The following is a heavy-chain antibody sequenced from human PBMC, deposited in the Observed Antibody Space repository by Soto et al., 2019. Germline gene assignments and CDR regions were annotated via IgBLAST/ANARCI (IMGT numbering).Heavy chain of an antibody. V-gene: IGHV1-18*01. CDR1: GYTFTSYG. CDR2: ISAYNGNT. CDR3: AREDRDRETGLVPAAIYGMDV. Sequence: ASVKVSCKASGYTFTSYGISWVRQAPGQGLEWMGWISAYNGNTNYAQKLQGRVTMTTDTSTSTAYMELRSLRSDDTAVYYCAREDRDRETGLVPAAIYGMDVWGQGTTVTLAS. D-gene: IGHD2-2*01. J-gene: IGHJ6*02.